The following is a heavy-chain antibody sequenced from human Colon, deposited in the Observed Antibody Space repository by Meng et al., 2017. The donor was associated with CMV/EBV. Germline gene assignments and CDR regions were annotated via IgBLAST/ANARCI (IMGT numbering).Heavy chain of an antibody. CDR1: GFTFSNYW. CDR2: IKQNGRET. J-gene: IGHJ4*02. D-gene: IGHD3-3*01. CDR3: ARDPFQAHLLDDFLDS. V-gene: IGHV3-7*01. Sequence: GGSLRLSCAASGFTFSNYWMTWVRQAPGKGLEWVANIKQNGRETSYVDSVKGRFTIARDDAKNSLYLQMDSLRPEDTAVYYCARDPFQAHLLDDFLDSWGQGTLVTVSS.